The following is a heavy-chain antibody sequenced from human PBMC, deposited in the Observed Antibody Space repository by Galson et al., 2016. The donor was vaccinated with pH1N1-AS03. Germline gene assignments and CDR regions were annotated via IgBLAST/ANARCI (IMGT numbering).Heavy chain of an antibody. J-gene: IGHJ4*02. D-gene: IGHD2-2*01. Sequence: SLRLSCAASGITFKNYEMNWVRQAPGKGLEWVSYISSRGHSTFYADSVKGRFTVSRDNANNSLYLQMNSLRAEDTAIYYCARGAPGDHLLSPLWNWGQGTLVTVSS. V-gene: IGHV3-48*03. CDR1: GITFKNYE. CDR3: ARGAPGDHLLSPLWN. CDR2: ISSRGHST.